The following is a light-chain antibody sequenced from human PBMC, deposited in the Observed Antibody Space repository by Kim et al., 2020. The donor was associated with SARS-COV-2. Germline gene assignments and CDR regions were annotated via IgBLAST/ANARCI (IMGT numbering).Light chain of an antibody. CDR2: ATS. V-gene: IGKV1-39*01. Sequence: GDRVTITCRASQRINNYLNWYQQKPGKAPKVLIYATSNLQSGVPSRFSGSGSGTDYTDYTLTISSLQPEDSATYYCQQSYSNPRTFGQGTKVDIK. CDR1: QRINNY. J-gene: IGKJ1*01. CDR3: QQSYSNPRT.